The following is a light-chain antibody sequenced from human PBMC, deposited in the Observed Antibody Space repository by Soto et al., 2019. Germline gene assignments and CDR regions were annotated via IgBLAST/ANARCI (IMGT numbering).Light chain of an antibody. CDR2: DAS. Sequence: GDRVTITCRASQSISSWLAWYQQKPGKAPKLLIYDASSLESGVPSRFSGSGSGTEFTLTISSLQPDDFATYYCQQYNSYSVTLGQGTKVDIK. CDR3: QQYNSYSVT. V-gene: IGKV1-5*01. CDR1: QSISSW. J-gene: IGKJ1*01.